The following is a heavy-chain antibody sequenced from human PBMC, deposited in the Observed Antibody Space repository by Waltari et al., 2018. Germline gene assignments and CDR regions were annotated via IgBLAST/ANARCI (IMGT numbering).Heavy chain of an antibody. Sequence: EVQLVESGGGLVQPGGSLRLSCEASGFIFSTYCMHWVRQGPGKGLVWVSRIDKGDWSGTSYADSVKGRFTISRDNDKNTLYLQMNSLRAEDTGVYYCARDHYYSKDVWGTGTTVTVAS. J-gene: IGHJ6*04. CDR2: IDKGDWSGT. CDR3: ARDHYYSKDV. V-gene: IGHV3-74*01. CDR1: GFIFSTYC.